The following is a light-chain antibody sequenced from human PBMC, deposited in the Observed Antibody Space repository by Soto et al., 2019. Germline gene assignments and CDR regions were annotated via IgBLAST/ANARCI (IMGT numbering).Light chain of an antibody. CDR3: CSYAGSSTYV. J-gene: IGLJ1*01. V-gene: IGLV2-23*02. Sequence: QSALTRPASVSGSPGRSITISCTGTSSDVGSYNLVSWYQQRPGKAPKLMIYEVSKRPSGVSNRFSGSKSGNTASLTISGLQAEDEADYYCCSYAGSSTYVFGTGTKVTVL. CDR2: EVS. CDR1: SSDVGSYNL.